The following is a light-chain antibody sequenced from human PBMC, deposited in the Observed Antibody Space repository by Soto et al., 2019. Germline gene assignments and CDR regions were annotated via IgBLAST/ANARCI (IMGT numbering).Light chain of an antibody. CDR1: RSVTSS. J-gene: IGKJ5*01. V-gene: IGKV3-11*01. CDR3: QQRSNWPPIT. CDR2: GAS. Sequence: DIVMTQSPATLSVSPGERTTLSCRASRSVTSSLAWYQQKPGQAPRLLIYGASTRATGIPDKFSGGGSGTDFTPTISSLEPEDFAVYYCQQRSNWPPITFGQGTRLEIK.